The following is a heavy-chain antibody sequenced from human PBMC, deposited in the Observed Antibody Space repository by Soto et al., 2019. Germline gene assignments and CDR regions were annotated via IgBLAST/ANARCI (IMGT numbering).Heavy chain of an antibody. CDR1: GFTFSSYS. CDR3: GQGHLVPLETSNDY. CDR2: ISSSSSYI. V-gene: IGHV3-21*01. D-gene: IGHD1-26*01. Sequence: EVQLVESGGGLVKPGGSLRLSCAASGFTFSSYSMNWVRQAPGKGLEWVSSISSSSSYIYYADSVKGQFTISRDNAKNTVNLQMTSLRAKATPFYSLGQGHLVPLETSNDYWGREPWSPSPQ. J-gene: IGHJ4*02.